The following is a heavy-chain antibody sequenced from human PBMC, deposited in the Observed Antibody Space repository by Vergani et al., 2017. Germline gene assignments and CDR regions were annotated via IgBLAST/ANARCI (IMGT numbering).Heavy chain of an antibody. CDR2: VYYSGFT. D-gene: IGHD1-26*01. CDR1: GGSISSDNYY. CDR3: ARYSGGDSEYCQH. J-gene: IGHJ1*01. V-gene: IGHV4-30-4*01. Sequence: QVQLQESGPGLVKPSQTLSLTCTVSGGSISSDNYYWSWIRQPPGKGLEWIGYVYYSGFTYYTPSLKSRVSISVDTSKNQFSLKLSSVTAADTAVYYCARYSGGDSEYCQHWGQGTLVTVSS.